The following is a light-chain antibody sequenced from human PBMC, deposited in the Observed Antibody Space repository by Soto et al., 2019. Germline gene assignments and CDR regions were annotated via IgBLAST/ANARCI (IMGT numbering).Light chain of an antibody. CDR1: SSDVGGYNY. J-gene: IGLJ3*02. Sequence: QSALTQPASVSGSPGQSITISCTGTSSDVGGYNYVSWYQHHPGKAPKLMIYDVTNRPSGVSNRFSGSKSGNTASLTISGLQAEDEADYYCTSYTNSRPYLVFGGGTKVTVL. CDR3: TSYTNSRPYLV. CDR2: DVT. V-gene: IGLV2-14*03.